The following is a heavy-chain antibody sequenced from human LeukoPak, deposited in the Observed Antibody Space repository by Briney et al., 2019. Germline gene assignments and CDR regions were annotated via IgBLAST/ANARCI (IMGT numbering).Heavy chain of an antibody. J-gene: IGHJ4*02. CDR1: GDSVSSNRAS. V-gene: IGHV6-1*01. CDR3: ARDVGSGNEWGRFDY. CDR2: TYYRSKWSN. Sequence: SQTLSLTCAVSGDSVSSNRASWNWIRQSPSGGLEWLGRTYYRSKWSNDYAPSVKSRITINPDTSKNEFSLQLDSVTPEDRAGYYRARDVGSGNEWGRFDYWGQGTLVTVSS. D-gene: IGHD1-1*01.